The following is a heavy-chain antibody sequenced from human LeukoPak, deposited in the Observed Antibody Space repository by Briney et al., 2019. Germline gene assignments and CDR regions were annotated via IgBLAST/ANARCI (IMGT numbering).Heavy chain of an antibody. D-gene: IGHD6-13*01. CDR3: ARDPGSSWYYFDY. CDR2: IYNSGTT. V-gene: IGHV4-59*11. J-gene: IGHJ4*02. CDR1: SGSISSHY. Sequence: SETLSLTCTVSSGSISSHYWTWIRQPPGKGLEWLGDIYNSGTTNYNPSLKSRVTISVDTSKNQFSLKLSSVTAADTAVYYCARDPGSSWYYFDYWGQGTLVTVSS.